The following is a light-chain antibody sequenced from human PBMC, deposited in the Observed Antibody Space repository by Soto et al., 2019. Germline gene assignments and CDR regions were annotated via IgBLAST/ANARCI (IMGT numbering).Light chain of an antibody. CDR3: QQYDNSRT. CDR2: RIS. Sequence: IVLTQSPGTLSLSPGEGATLSCRASQIINRRSLAWYQQKPGQAPRLLISRISNRATGIPDRFSGSGSGADFTLTISRLEPEDFAVYYCQQYDNSRTFGQGTKVDIK. CDR1: QIINRRS. V-gene: IGKV3-20*01. J-gene: IGKJ1*01.